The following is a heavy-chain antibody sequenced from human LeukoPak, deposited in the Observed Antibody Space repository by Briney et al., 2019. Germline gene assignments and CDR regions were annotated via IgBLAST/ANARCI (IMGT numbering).Heavy chain of an antibody. CDR2: ISWNSGSI. Sequence: GGSLRLSCAASGFTFDDYTMLWVRQAPGKGVECVSGISWNSGSIGYADSVKGRFTISRDNAKNSLYLQMNSLRAEGTALYHCARVDYYGSGSFDYWGQGTLVTVSS. CDR1: GFTFDDYT. CDR3: ARVDYYGSGSFDY. J-gene: IGHJ4*02. V-gene: IGHV3-9*01. D-gene: IGHD3-10*01.